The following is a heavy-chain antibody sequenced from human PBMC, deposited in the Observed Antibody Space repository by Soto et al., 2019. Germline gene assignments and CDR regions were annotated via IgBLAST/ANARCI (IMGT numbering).Heavy chain of an antibody. CDR3: ARGYDILTGSYGMDV. CDR2: ISSSSSYT. CDR1: GFTFSDYY. Sequence: PGGSLRLSCAASGFTFSDYYMSWIRQAPGKGPEWVSYISSSSSYTNYADSVKGRFTISRDNAKNSLYLQMNSLRAEDTAVYYCARGYDILTGSYGMDVWGQGTTVTVSS. J-gene: IGHJ6*02. D-gene: IGHD3-9*01. V-gene: IGHV3-11*06.